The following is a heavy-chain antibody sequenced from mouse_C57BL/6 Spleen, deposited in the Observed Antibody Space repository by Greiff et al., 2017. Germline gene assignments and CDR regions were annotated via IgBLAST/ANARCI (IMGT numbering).Heavy chain of an antibody. J-gene: IGHJ1*03. CDR3: AREYGSSYVGYFEV. V-gene: IGHV1-82*01. D-gene: IGHD1-1*01. CDR2: IYPGDGDT. Sequence: QVHVKQSGPELVKPGASVKISCKASGYAFSSSWMNWVKQRPGKGLEWIGRIYPGDGDTNYNGKFKGKATLTADKSSSTAYMQLSSLTSEDSAVYVSAREYGSSYVGYFEVWGTGTTVTVSS. CDR1: GYAFSSSW.